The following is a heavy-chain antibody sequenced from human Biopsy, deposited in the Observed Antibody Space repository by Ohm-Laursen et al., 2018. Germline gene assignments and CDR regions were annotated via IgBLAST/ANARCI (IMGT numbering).Heavy chain of an antibody. CDR3: ARPNLREWERHNAFDI. V-gene: IGHV3-23*01. Sequence: SLRLSCAASGFTFSNYAMNWVRQAPGKGLEWLSTISGSGATPYYADSVKGRFTISRDNSKNTLYLQMNSLRAEDTAVYYCARPNLREWERHNAFDIWGQGTMVTVSS. D-gene: IGHD1-26*01. CDR1: GFTFSNYA. CDR2: ISGSGATP. J-gene: IGHJ3*02.